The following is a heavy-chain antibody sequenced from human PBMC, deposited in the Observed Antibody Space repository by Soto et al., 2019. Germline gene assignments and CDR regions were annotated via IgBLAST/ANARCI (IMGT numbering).Heavy chain of an antibody. CDR3: AKDYLDQDVWGSYRWTTYYYYGMDV. Sequence: PGGSLRLSCAASGFTFSDYGMAWVRQAPGKGLEWVSALSGSGGETYYADSVKGRFTVSRDNSKNTLYLQMNSLRAEDTAVYYCAKDYLDQDVWGSYRWTTYYYYGMDVWGQGTTVTVSS. J-gene: IGHJ6*02. D-gene: IGHD3-16*02. CDR2: LSGSGGET. CDR1: GFTFSDYG. V-gene: IGHV3-23*01.